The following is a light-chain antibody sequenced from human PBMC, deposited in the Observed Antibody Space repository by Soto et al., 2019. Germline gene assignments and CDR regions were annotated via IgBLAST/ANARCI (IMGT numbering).Light chain of an antibody. Sequence: DIQMTQSPSSLSASVGDRVTITCRASQSISSYLNWYQQKPGKAPKLLIYAASSLQSGAPSRFSGSGSGTDFTLTISSLQPEDFATYYCQQSYSTITFGGGTKVDIK. CDR1: QSISSY. CDR3: QQSYSTIT. CDR2: AAS. J-gene: IGKJ4*01. V-gene: IGKV1-39*01.